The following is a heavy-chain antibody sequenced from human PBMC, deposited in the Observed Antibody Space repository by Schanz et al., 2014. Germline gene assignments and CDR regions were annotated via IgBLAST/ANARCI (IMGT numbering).Heavy chain of an antibody. CDR1: GYTFSDYY. CDR3: ARGRGCTGGSCYSWFDL. CDR2: INAANGNT. J-gene: IGHJ5*02. Sequence: QVQLVQSGAEVKKPGASVKVSCKASGYTFSDYYIHWVRQAPGQGLEWMGWINAANGNTRYSQKFQGRVTITRDTSASTAYMELSSLRSEDTAVYYCARGRGCTGGSCYSWFDLWGQGTLVTVAS. V-gene: IGHV1-3*01. D-gene: IGHD2-15*01.